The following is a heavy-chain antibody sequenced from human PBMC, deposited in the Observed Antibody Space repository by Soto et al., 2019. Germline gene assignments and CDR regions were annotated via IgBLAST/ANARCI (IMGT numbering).Heavy chain of an antibody. Sequence: GGSLRLSCVASGFTFSVFGMHWVRQAPGKGLEWVAVIWYDGSNKYYADSVKGRFTISRDNPKNTLYLQMNSLRAEDTAVYYCARDGSYGSGSYYIGGFDYWGQGTLVT. CDR1: GFTFSVFG. V-gene: IGHV3-33*01. CDR2: IWYDGSNK. D-gene: IGHD3-10*01. CDR3: ARDGSYGSGSYYIGGFDY. J-gene: IGHJ4*02.